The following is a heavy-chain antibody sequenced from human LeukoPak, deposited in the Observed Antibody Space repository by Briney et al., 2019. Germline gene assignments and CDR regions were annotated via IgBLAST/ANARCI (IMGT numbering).Heavy chain of an antibody. Sequence: SETLSLTCTVSSVSISHYYWSWIRQPPGKGLEWIGYIYYSGSTDYNPSLKSRVTISIDTSKNQFSLKLSSVTAADTALYYCARDGRVSPYSGMDVWGQGTTVTVSS. D-gene: IGHD1-26*01. CDR2: IYYSGST. CDR1: SVSISHYY. CDR3: ARDGRVSPYSGMDV. J-gene: IGHJ6*02. V-gene: IGHV4-59*01.